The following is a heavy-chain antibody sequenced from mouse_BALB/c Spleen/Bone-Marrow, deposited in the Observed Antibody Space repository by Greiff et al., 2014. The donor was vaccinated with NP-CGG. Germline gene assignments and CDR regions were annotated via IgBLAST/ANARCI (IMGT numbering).Heavy chain of an antibody. D-gene: IGHD2-3*01. CDR3: ARGPHDDDMDY. V-gene: IGHV5-4*02. CDR1: GFTFSDYY. CDR2: ISDGGSYT. J-gene: IGHJ4*01. Sequence: EVKLMESGGGLVKPGGSLKLSCAASGFTFSDYYMYWVRQTPEKRLEWVATISDGGSYTYYPDSVKGRFTISRDNVKNNLYLXXXSLKSEDTAMYYCARGPHDDDMDYWGQGTSVTVSS.